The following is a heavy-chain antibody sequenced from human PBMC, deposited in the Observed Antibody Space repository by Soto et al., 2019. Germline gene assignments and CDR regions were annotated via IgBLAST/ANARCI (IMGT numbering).Heavy chain of an antibody. Sequence: GGSLRLSCAASGFTFSSYAMSWVRQAPGKGLEWVSAISGSGGNTYYADSVKGRFTISRDNSKNTLYLQMNSLRAEDTAVYYCARGYDFWTGQWTLDPWGQGTLVTVSS. V-gene: IGHV3-23*01. J-gene: IGHJ5*02. CDR1: GFTFSSYA. D-gene: IGHD3-3*01. CDR3: ARGYDFWTGQWTLDP. CDR2: ISGSGGNT.